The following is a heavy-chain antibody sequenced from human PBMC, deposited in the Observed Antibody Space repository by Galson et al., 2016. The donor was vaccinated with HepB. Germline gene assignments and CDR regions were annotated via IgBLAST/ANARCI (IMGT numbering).Heavy chain of an antibody. Sequence: SLRLSCAASGFKFTTSDLTWVRQAPGKGLEWVSSISSSGTYIYYADSVKGRFTISRDNSKNTVFLQMNSLRAEDTAVYYCARDTWTWNGGQGTLVTVSS. CDR2: ISSSGTYI. D-gene: IGHD3/OR15-3a*01. CDR1: GFKFTTSD. CDR3: ARDTWTWN. J-gene: IGHJ4*02. V-gene: IGHV3-21*01.